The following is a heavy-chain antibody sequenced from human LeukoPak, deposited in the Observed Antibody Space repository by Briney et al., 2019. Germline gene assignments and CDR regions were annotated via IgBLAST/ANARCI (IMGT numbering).Heavy chain of an antibody. D-gene: IGHD3-16*01. CDR3: ARRGSYWYFDP. J-gene: IGHJ2*01. V-gene: IGHV4-38-2*02. CDR2: IYHSGSS. CDR1: GYSISSGYY. Sequence: SETLSLTCTVSGYSISSGYYWGWIRQPPGKGLEWIGSIYHSGSSYYNPSLKSRVTISVDTSKNQFSLRLSSVTAADTTMYYCARRGSYWYFDPWGRGTLVTVSS.